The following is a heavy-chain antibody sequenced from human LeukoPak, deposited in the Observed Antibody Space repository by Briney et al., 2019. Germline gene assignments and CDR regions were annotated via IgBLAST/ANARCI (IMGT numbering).Heavy chain of an antibody. CDR3: AKDDGVGSSNNWFDP. Sequence: SGGSLRLSCAASGFTFSSYAMTWVRQAPGKGLEWVSLISGSAGITYYADSVKGRFTISRDNSKNEVYMQMNSLRVEDTAVYYCAKDDGVGSSNNWFDPWGQGTLVTVSS. CDR1: GFTFSSYA. D-gene: IGHD3-3*01. J-gene: IGHJ5*02. V-gene: IGHV3-23*01. CDR2: ISGSAGIT.